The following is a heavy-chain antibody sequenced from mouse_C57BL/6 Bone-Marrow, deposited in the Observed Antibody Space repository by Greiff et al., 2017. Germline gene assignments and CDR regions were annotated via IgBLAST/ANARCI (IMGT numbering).Heavy chain of an antibody. D-gene: IGHD1-1*01. Sequence: ESGPGLVKPSQSLSLTCSVTGYSITSGYYWNWIRQFPGNKLEWMGYISYDGSNNYNQSLKNRISITRDTSKNQFFLQLNSVTTEDTATYYCARVPIDYYGSSYAGYAIDYWGQGTSVTVSA. CDR1: GYSITSGYY. V-gene: IGHV3-6*01. CDR2: ISYDGSN. J-gene: IGHJ4*01. CDR3: ARVPIDYYGSSYAGYAIDY.